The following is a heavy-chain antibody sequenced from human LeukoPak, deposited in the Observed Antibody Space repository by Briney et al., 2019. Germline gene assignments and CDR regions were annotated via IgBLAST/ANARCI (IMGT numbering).Heavy chain of an antibody. Sequence: GGSLRLSCAASGFTFSSYGMHWVRQAPGKGLEWVSSISSSSSYIYYADSVKGRFTISRDNAKNSLYLQMNSLRAEDTAVYYCARRGSSWCDYWGQGTLVTVSS. V-gene: IGHV3-21*01. CDR2: ISSSSSYI. CDR3: ARRGSSWCDY. D-gene: IGHD6-13*01. CDR1: GFTFSSYG. J-gene: IGHJ4*02.